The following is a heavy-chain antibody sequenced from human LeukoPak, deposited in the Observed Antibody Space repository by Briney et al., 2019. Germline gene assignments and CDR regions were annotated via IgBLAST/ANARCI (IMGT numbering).Heavy chain of an antibody. D-gene: IGHD3-16*02. CDR2: IYYSGST. V-gene: IGHV4-31*01. CDR1: GGSISSGGDY. CDR3: ARAGGPRITFGGVIASYFDY. J-gene: IGHJ4*02. Sequence: SETLSLTCTVSGGSISSGGDYWSWVRQHPGKGLEWIGYIYYSGSTYYNPSLKSLFPISVDTSKNQFSLKLSSVTAADTAVYYCARAGGPRITFGGVIASYFDYWGQGTLVTVSS.